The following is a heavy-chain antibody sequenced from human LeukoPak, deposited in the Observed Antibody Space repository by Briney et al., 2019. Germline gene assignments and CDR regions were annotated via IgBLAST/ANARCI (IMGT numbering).Heavy chain of an antibody. CDR3: AKVRYVLLWFGELST. Sequence: GSLRLSCAASGFTFSSYGMHWVRQAPGKGLEWVAVISYDGSNKYYADSVKGRFTISRDNSKNTLYLQMNSLRAEDTAVYYCAKVRYVLLWFGELSTWGQGTLVTVSS. CDR1: GFTFSSYG. V-gene: IGHV3-30*18. CDR2: ISYDGSNK. J-gene: IGHJ5*02. D-gene: IGHD3-10*01.